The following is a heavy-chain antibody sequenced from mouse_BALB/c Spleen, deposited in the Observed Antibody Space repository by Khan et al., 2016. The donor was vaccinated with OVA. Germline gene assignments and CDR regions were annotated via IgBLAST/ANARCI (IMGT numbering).Heavy chain of an antibody. J-gene: IGHJ3*01. CDR3: ARGVYYGSSSFAY. V-gene: IGHV1S34*01. CDR2: ISCYNGAT. CDR1: GYSFTGYY. D-gene: IGHD1-1*01. Sequence: LVKTGASVKISCKASGYSFTGYYMHWVKQSHGKSLEWIGYISCYNGATSYNQKFKGKATFTVDTSSSTAYMQFNSLTSEDSAVYSCARGVYYGSSSFAYWGQGTLVTVSA.